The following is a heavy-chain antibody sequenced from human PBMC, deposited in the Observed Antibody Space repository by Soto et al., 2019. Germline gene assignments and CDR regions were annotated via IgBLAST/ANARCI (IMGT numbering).Heavy chain of an antibody. CDR3: ARGVVVAATPSYYYYYGMDV. V-gene: IGHV1-69*06. CDR2: IIPIFGTA. Sequence: QVQLVQYGAEVKKPGSSVKVSCKASGGTFSSYAISWVRQAPGQGLEWMGGIIPIFGTANYAQKFQGRVTITADKSTSTAYMELSSLRSEDTAVYYCARGVVVAATPSYYYYYGMDVWGQGTTVTVSS. CDR1: GGTFSSYA. J-gene: IGHJ6*02. D-gene: IGHD2-15*01.